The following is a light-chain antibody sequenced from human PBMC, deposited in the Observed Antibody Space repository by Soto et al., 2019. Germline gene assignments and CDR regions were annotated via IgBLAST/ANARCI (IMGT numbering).Light chain of an antibody. J-gene: IGLJ2*01. CDR2: VNSDGSH. Sequence: QLVLTQSPSASASLGASVKLTYTLSSGHSNYAIAWHQQPPEKGPRYLMKVNSDGSHSKGDGIPDRFSGSSSGAERYLTISSLQSEDEADYYCQTWDTGIVLFGGGTKLTVL. CDR1: SGHSNYA. V-gene: IGLV4-69*01. CDR3: QTWDTGIVL.